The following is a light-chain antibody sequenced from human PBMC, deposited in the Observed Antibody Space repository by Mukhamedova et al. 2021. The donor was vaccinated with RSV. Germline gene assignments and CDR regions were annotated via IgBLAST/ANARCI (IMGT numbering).Light chain of an antibody. J-gene: IGKJ3*01. CDR2: DVS. V-gene: IGKV1-13*02. Sequence: WYQRRVHGKPPNLLIYDVSNLDRGVPSRFSGSGSGTEFTLTISSLQPEDFAFYYCQHFSSYPPSFGPGTKVDV. CDR3: QHFSSYPPS.